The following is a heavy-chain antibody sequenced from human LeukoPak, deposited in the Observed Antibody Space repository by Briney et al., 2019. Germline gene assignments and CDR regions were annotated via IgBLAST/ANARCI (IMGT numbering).Heavy chain of an antibody. CDR2: IPYDGSNK. D-gene: IGHD1-26*01. Sequence: PGRSLRLSCAASGFTFSSYAMHWVRQAPGKGLEWVAVIPYDGSNKYYADSVKGRFTISRDNSKNTLYLQMNSLRAEDTAVYYCTREVSGSLYFDYWGQGTLVTVSS. CDR3: TREVSGSLYFDY. V-gene: IGHV3-30-3*01. J-gene: IGHJ4*02. CDR1: GFTFSSYA.